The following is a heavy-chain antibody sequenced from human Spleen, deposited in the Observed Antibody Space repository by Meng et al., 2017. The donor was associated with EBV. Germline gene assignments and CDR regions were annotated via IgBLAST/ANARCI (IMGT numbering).Heavy chain of an antibody. CDR2: ISYDAVHK. V-gene: IGHV3-30-3*01. CDR1: GFTFSTYA. J-gene: IGHJ4*02. D-gene: IGHD2-2*02. CDR3: TRDLSEKYTIDY. Sequence: QVQLVESGGGVVQPGRSLRVSCAASGFTFSTYAMHWVRQAPGKGLEWVAFISYDAVHKHYADSVRGRFTVSRDNSKNTLYLEMNSLRAEDTAVYYCTRDLSEKYTIDYWGQGTLVTVSS.